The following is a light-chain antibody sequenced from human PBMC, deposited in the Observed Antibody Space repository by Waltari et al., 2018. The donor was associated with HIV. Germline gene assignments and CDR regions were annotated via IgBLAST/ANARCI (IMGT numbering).Light chain of an antibody. V-gene: IGLV1-44*01. CDR1: SSNIGSNT. CDR3: ATWDDSLNGVV. CDR2: SNN. Sequence: QSVLTQPPSASRTPGQRVTISCSGSSSNIGSNTVNWYQQLPGTAPKVLIYSNNQRPSGVPDRFSGSKSGTSASLAISGLQSEDEAAYYCATWDDSLNGVVFGGGTTLTGL. J-gene: IGLJ2*01.